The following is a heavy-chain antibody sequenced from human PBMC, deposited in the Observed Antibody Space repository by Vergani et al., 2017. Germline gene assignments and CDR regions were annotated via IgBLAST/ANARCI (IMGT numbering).Heavy chain of an antibody. CDR1: GFTFDDYA. V-gene: IGHV3-9*01. Sequence: EVQLLESGGGLVQPGRSLRLSCAASGFTFDDYAMHWVRQAPGKGLEWVSGISWNSGSIGYADSVKGRFTISRDNAKNSLYLQMNSLRAEDTALYYCARQGWRAVAGYYYGMDVWGQGTTVTVSS. CDR3: ARQGWRAVAGYYYGMDV. J-gene: IGHJ6*02. CDR2: ISWNSGSI. D-gene: IGHD6-19*01.